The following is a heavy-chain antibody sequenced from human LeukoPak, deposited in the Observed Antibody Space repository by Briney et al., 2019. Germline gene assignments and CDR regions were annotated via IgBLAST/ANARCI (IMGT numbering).Heavy chain of an antibody. CDR1: GFTFSSYE. J-gene: IGHJ4*02. CDR2: ISSLNTYI. D-gene: IGHD3-22*01. V-gene: IGHV3-21*01. Sequence: GGSLRLSCAASGFTFSSYEMNWVRQAPGKGLEWVSFISSLNTYIYYADSVKGRFTISRDNAKNSLYLQMNSLRAEDTAVYYCARDYYDNSGSFFDYWGQGTLVTVSS. CDR3: ARDYYDNSGSFFDY.